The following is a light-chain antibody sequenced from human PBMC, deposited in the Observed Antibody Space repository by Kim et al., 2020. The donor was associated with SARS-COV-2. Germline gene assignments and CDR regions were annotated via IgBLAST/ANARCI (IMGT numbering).Light chain of an antibody. CDR1: TGEVTSDCY. J-gene: IGLJ3*02. CDR2: STR. Sequence: QAVVTQEPSVTVSPGGTVTLTCASNTGEVTSDCYANWFLHQPGQAPRALIYSTRNKYSWTPARFSGSLLGGKAALTVSDVQAEDEADYYCLLNYGDVWVFGGGTQLTVL. CDR3: LLNYGDVWV. V-gene: IGLV7-43*01.